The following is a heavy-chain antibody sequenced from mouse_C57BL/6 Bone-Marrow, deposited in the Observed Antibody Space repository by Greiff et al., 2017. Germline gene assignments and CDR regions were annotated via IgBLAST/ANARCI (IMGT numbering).Heavy chain of an antibody. D-gene: IGHD2-3*01. Sequence: QVQLQQSGAELMKPGASVKLSCKASGYSFTGYWIEWVKQRPGHGLEWIGEILPGSGGTNYNEKFKGKATFTADTSSNTAYMQLSSRTTEYSAIYYCARSEVTTYWYFDVWGTGTTVTVSS. CDR2: ILPGSGGT. CDR1: GYSFTGYW. V-gene: IGHV1-9*01. CDR3: ARSEVTTYWYFDV. J-gene: IGHJ1*03.